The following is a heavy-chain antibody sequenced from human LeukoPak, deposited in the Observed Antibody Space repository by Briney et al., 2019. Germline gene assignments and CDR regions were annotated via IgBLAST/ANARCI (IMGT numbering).Heavy chain of an antibody. Sequence: GGSLRLSPAASGFTLSSYWMSRGCETPGKGVEWVANIKQDGSEKYSVDSVKGRFTISRDNAKNSLYLQMNSLRAEDTAVYYCARIEYHPARGFDPWGQGTLVTVSS. CDR1: GFTLSSYW. CDR2: IKQDGSEK. CDR3: ARIEYHPARGFDP. V-gene: IGHV3-7*01. J-gene: IGHJ5*02. D-gene: IGHD2-2*01.